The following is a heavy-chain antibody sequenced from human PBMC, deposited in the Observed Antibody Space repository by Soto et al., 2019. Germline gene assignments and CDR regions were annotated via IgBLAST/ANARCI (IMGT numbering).Heavy chain of an antibody. D-gene: IGHD3-3*01. Sequence: ASVKVSCKASGYTFTNYGIGWVRQAPGQGLEWMGWIVAHNGNTNYAQKLQGRVTMTTDTSTSTAYMELRSLISDDTAVYYCARGVVTSYGVFEDWGQGTPVTVAS. CDR2: IVAHNGNT. CDR1: GYTFTNYG. V-gene: IGHV1-18*01. J-gene: IGHJ4*02. CDR3: ARGVVTSYGVFED.